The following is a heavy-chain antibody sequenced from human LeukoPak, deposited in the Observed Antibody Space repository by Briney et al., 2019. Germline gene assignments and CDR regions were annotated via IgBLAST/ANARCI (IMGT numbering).Heavy chain of an antibody. V-gene: IGHV3-21*01. D-gene: IGHD1-1*01. J-gene: IGHJ4*02. Sequence: GGSLRLSCAASGFTFSTYSMNWVRQAPGKGLEWVSSISSSSTYIYYTDSVKGRFTISRDNAKNSLYLQMNSLRAEDTAVYYCARRDGTWAFDYWGQGTLVTVSS. CDR2: ISSSSTYI. CDR3: ARRDGTWAFDY. CDR1: GFTFSTYS.